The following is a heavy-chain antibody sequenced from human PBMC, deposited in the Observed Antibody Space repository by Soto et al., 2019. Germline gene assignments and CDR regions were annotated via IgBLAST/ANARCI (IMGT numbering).Heavy chain of an antibody. J-gene: IGHJ5*01. D-gene: IGHD3-10*01. V-gene: IGHV4-61*01. Sequence: NPSETLTLTRTVSGGSVNSGHYYWNWIRQPPGKGLEWIGDIYYSRSTNYNSSLKRRLSISIDTTRNQFSRKLTSVTVADTAVYYCARASSLLLPDSGNKIDPWGQGILVTVSS. CDR2: IYYSRST. CDR3: ARASSLLLPDSGNKIDP. CDR1: GGSVNSGHYY.